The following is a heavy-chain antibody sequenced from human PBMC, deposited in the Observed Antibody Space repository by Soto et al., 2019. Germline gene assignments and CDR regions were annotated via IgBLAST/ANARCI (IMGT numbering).Heavy chain of an antibody. CDR2: VFYTGIT. D-gene: IGHD1-1*01. Sequence: HVQLQESGPGLVRPSETLSLTCSVSGGSVNSGSYYWNWIRQPPGKGLEWVGFVFYTGITNYSPSLRSRVTISLDTSKNQLSLKLKSVNAADTAVYYCARRRAGSPRFFDSWGQGILVTVSS. J-gene: IGHJ4*02. V-gene: IGHV4-61*01. CDR3: ARRRAGSPRFFDS. CDR1: GGSVNSGSYY.